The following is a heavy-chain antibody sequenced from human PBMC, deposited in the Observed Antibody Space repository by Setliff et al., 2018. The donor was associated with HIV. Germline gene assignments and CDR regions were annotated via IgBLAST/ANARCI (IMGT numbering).Heavy chain of an antibody. D-gene: IGHD3-16*01. V-gene: IGHV3-11*01. J-gene: IGHJ3*02. Sequence: GGSLRLSCAASGFTFSDYYMSWIRQAPGKGLEWISYISSSGSTIYYADSVKGRFTISRDNAKNSLYLQMNSRRAEDTAVYYCAKDPHSEMITSVSDAFDIWGRGTMVTVSS. CDR3: AKDPHSEMITSVSDAFDI. CDR2: ISSSGSTI. CDR1: GFTFSDYY.